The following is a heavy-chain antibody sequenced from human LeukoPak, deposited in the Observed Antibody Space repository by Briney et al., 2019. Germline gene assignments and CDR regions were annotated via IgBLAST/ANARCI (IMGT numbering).Heavy chain of an antibody. Sequence: PSETPSLTCAVYGGSFSGYYWSWIRQPPGKGLEWIGEINHSGSTNYNPSLKSRVTISVDTSKNQFSLKLSSVTAADTAVFYCARIKSGYDYLWYYYYGMDVWGQGTTVTVSS. CDR1: GGSFSGYY. D-gene: IGHD5-12*01. CDR3: ARIKSGYDYLWYYYYGMDV. J-gene: IGHJ6*02. V-gene: IGHV4-34*01. CDR2: INHSGST.